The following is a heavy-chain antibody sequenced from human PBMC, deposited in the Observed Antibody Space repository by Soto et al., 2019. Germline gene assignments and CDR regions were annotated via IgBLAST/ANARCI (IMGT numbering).Heavy chain of an antibody. CDR1: GGSVSSGSYY. CDR3: AVYSSSWYPETNWFDP. D-gene: IGHD6-13*01. V-gene: IGHV4-61*01. Sequence: TSETLSLTCTVSGGSVSSGSYYWSWIRQPPGKGLEWIGYIYYSGSTNYNPSLKGRVTISVDTSKNQFSLKLSSVTAADTAVYYCAVYSSSWYPETNWFDPWGQGTLVTVSA. CDR2: IYYSGST. J-gene: IGHJ5*02.